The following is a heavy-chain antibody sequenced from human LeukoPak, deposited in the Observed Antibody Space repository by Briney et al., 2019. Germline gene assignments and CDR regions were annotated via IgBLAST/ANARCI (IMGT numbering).Heavy chain of an antibody. CDR2: ISYDGSNK. J-gene: IGHJ4*02. D-gene: IGHD4-17*01. CDR1: VFTFSIYG. V-gene: IGHV3-30*18. CDR3: AKVPVPYGAYRYYFDY. Sequence: GGPLRLSCAASVFTFSIYGMHWVRQAPGKGLEWVAVISYDGSNKYYADSVKGRFTISRDNSKNTLSLQMNSQRAEYTAVYYCAKVPVPYGAYRYYFDYWGQGTMVTVSS.